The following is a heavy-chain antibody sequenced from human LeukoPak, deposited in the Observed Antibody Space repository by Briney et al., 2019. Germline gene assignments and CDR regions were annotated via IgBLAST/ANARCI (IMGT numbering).Heavy chain of an antibody. CDR1: GYTFTGYY. CDR2: INPNGGGT. CDR3: ARITMATYYYYYMDV. D-gene: IGHD3-10*01. J-gene: IGHJ6*03. V-gene: IGHV1-2*02. Sequence: ASVEVSCKASGYTFTGYYMHWVRQAPGQGLEWMGWINPNGGGTNYAQKFQGRVTMTRDTSISTAYMELSRLRSDDTAVYYCARITMATYYYYYMDVWGKGTTVTVSS.